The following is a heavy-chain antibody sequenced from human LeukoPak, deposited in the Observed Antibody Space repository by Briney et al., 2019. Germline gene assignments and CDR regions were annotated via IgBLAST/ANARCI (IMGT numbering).Heavy chain of an antibody. CDR2: IYHSGST. J-gene: IGHJ5*02. D-gene: IGHD2-2*01. V-gene: IGHV4-38-2*01. Sequence: SETLSLTCAVSGYSISSGYYWGWIRQPPGKGLEWIGSIYHSGSTYYNPSLKSRVTISVDTSKNQFSLKLSSVTAADTAVYYCARQGIVVVPAANKRAFDPWRQGTLVTVSS. CDR1: GYSISSGYY. CDR3: ARQGIVVVPAANKRAFDP.